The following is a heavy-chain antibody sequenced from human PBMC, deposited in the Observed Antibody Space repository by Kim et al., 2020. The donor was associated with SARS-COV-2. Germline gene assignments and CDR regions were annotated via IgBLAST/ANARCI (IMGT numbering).Heavy chain of an antibody. CDR2: IVVGSGNT. D-gene: IGHD3-22*01. CDR1: GFTFTSSA. Sequence: SVKVSCKASGFTFTSSAVQWVRQARGQRLEWIGWIVVGSGNTNYAQKFQERVTITRDMSTSTAYLELSSLRSEDTAVYYCAAPSNYYDSSGYYLNYDAFDIWGQGTMVTVSS. CDR3: AAPSNYYDSSGYYLNYDAFDI. J-gene: IGHJ3*02. V-gene: IGHV1-58*01.